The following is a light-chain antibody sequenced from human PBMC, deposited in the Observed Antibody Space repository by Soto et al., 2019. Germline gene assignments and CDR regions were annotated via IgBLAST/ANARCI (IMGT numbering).Light chain of an antibody. Sequence: EIVLTQSPGTLSLSPGERATLSCRASQSVSSSYLAWYQQKPGQAPRLLIYGASSRATGIPDRFSGSGSGTDFTLTISRLEPEDFXVXXCXQXXXSPPXTFGQGTKLEIK. J-gene: IGKJ2*01. CDR2: GAS. CDR3: XQXXXSPPXT. V-gene: IGKV3-20*01. CDR1: QSVSSSY.